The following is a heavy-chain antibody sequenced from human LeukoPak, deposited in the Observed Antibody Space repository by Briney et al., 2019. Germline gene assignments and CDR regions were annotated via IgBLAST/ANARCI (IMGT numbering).Heavy chain of an antibody. V-gene: IGHV1-69*05. CDR1: GGTFSSYA. CDR2: IIPIFGTA. J-gene: IGHJ6*03. D-gene: IGHD6-13*01. CDR3: ARSTIAAAGTVCYYMDV. Sequence: ASVTVSCKASGGTFSSYAISWVRQAPGQGLEWMGGIIPIFGTANYAQKFQGRVTINTDESTSTAYMELSRVRSEDTAVYYCARSTIAAAGTVCYYMDVWGKGTTVTVSS.